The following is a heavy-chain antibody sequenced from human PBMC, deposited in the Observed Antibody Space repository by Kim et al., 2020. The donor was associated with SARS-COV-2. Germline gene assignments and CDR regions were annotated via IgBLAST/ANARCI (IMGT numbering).Heavy chain of an antibody. CDR3: ARDHSADYDVWSGYYTGEPYYYGMDV. Sequence: SETLSLTCAVSGGSISSSNWWSWVRQPPGKGLEWFGEIYHSGSTNYNPSLKSRVTISVDKSKNQFSLKLSSVTAADTAVYYCARDHSADYDVWSGYYTGEPYYYGMDVWGQGTTVTVSS. CDR1: GGSISSSNW. V-gene: IGHV4-4*02. CDR2: IYHSGST. J-gene: IGHJ6*02. D-gene: IGHD3-3*01.